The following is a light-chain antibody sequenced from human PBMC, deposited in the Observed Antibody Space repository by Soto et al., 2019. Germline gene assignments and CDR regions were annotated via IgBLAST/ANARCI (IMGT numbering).Light chain of an antibody. CDR2: AAS. V-gene: IGKV1-39*01. CDR1: QSISGK. J-gene: IGKJ1*01. Sequence: DIQVTPSPSSLSASVGDTVTITFRTSQSISGKLSWYQQIPGKAPKLLIYAASRLQSGVPSRFSASGSGTEFTLTISSLHPDDFASYYCQQSYSRVTFGQGTKVDI. CDR3: QQSYSRVT.